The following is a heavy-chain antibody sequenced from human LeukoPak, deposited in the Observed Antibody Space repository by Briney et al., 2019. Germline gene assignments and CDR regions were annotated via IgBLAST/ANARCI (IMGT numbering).Heavy chain of an antibody. V-gene: IGHV2-5*01. CDR2: IYYNGDN. J-gene: IGHJ4*02. Sequence: SGPTVVKPQQPLTLTCTFSGSSFTAPGMGVAWIRQPPGKALEWLAFIYYNGDNRYSPSLRSRLTITRAASKNQAVLAMTNLDPMDTATYYCAHLVVTIDWRSYFDYWGQGALVTVSS. CDR3: AHLVVTIDWRSYFDY. CDR1: GSSFTAPGMG. D-gene: IGHD3-9*01.